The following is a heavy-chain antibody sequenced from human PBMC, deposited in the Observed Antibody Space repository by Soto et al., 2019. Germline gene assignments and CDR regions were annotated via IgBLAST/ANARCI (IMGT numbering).Heavy chain of an antibody. D-gene: IGHD2-8*01. CDR2: LFSGGVST. V-gene: IGHV3-23*03. J-gene: IGHJ4*02. Sequence: GGSLRLSCSASGFIISAYTMGWVRLAPGKGLEWVASLFSGGVSTRYADSVTGRFTISRDNSKNMLYLQMNSLGVDDTAVYYCARDRQPDAIWTFEYWGRGILVTVSS. CDR1: GFIISAYT. CDR3: ARDRQPDAIWTFEY.